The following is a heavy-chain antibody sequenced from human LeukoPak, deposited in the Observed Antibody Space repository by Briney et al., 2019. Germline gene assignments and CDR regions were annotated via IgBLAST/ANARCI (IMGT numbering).Heavy chain of an antibody. Sequence: KPSQTLSLTCTVSGGSISSGSYYWSWIRQPAGKGLEWIGRIYTSGSTNYNPSLKSRVIISVDTSKNQFSLKLSSVTAADTAVYYCARAVPEYRGYCSSTSCYIKDIWGQGTMVTVSS. CDR1: GGSISSGSYY. CDR2: IYTSGST. D-gene: IGHD2-2*02. V-gene: IGHV4-61*02. J-gene: IGHJ3*02. CDR3: ARAVPEYRGYCSSTSCYIKDI.